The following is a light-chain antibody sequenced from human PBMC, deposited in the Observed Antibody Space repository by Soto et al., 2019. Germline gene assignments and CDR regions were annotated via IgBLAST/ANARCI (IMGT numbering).Light chain of an antibody. CDR3: QSYDSSLSGWV. J-gene: IGLJ3*02. CDR2: GNS. V-gene: IGLV1-40*01. CDR1: SSNIGAGYD. Sequence: QSVLTQPPSVSGAPGQRVTISCTASSSNIGAGYDVHWYQQLPGTAPKLLIYGNSNRPSGVPDRFSGSKSGTSASLAITGLRAQDEADYHCQSYDSSLSGWVFGGGTKLTVL.